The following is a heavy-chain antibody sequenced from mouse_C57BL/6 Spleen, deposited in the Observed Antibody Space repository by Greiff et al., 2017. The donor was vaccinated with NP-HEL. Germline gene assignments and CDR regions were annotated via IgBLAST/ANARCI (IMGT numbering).Heavy chain of an antibody. V-gene: IGHV1-85*01. CDR1: GYTFTSYD. D-gene: IGHD2-3*01. CDR2: IYPRDGST. CDR3: AMRDGYYPYYFDY. J-gene: IGHJ2*01. Sequence: VQLHQSGPELVKPGASVKLSCKASGYTFTSYDINWVKQRPGQGLEWIGWIYPRDGSTTYNEKFKGKATLTVDTSSSTAYMELHSLTSEDSAVYFCAMRDGYYPYYFDYWGQGTTLTVSS.